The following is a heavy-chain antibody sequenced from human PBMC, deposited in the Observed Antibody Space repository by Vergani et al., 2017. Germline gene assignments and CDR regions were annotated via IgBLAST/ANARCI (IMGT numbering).Heavy chain of an antibody. V-gene: IGHV4-30-2*01. CDR2: IYHSGST. CDR1: GGSISSGGYS. CDR3: ARGPDLPGAYYYGSGSNNWFDP. Sequence: QLQLQESGSGLVKPSQTLSLTCAVSGGSISSGGYSWSWIRQPPGKGLEWIGYIYHSGSTYYNPSLKSRVTISVDRSKNQFSLKMSSVTAADTAVYYCARGPDLPGAYYYGSGSNNWFDPWGQGTLVTVSS. D-gene: IGHD3-10*01. J-gene: IGHJ5*02.